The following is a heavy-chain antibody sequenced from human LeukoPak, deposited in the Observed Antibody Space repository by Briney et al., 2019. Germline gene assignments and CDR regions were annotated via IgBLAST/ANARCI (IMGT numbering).Heavy chain of an antibody. CDR1: GGSFSGYY. V-gene: IGHV4-59*01. D-gene: IGHD2-21*02. J-gene: IGHJ6*02. CDR2: VYYIGNT. Sequence: SETLSLTCAVYGGSFSGYYWTWIRQPPGKGLEWIGYVYYIGNTNYNPSLKSRVTMSLDTSTNQFSLKLNSVTAADTARYYCARMDGGDTYPPYHYYGMDVWGQGTTVTVSS. CDR3: ARMDGGDTYPPYHYYGMDV.